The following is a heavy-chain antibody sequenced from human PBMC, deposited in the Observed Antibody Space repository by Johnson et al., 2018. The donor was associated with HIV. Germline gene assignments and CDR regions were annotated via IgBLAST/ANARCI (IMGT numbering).Heavy chain of an antibody. J-gene: IGHJ3*02. CDR3: ARALGATYAFDI. CDR1: GFTVSSNY. CDR2: IYSGGST. V-gene: IGHV3-66*01. Sequence: VQLVESGGGVVQPGRSLRLSCAASGFTVSSNYMSWVRQAPGKGLEWVSVIYSGGSTHYADSVKGRFTISRDNSKNTLYLQMNSLRAEDTAFYYCARALGATYAFDIWGQGTMVTVSS. D-gene: IGHD1-26*01.